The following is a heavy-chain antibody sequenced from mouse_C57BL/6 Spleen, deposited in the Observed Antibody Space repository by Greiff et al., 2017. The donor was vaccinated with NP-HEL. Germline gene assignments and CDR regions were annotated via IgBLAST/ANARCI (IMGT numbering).Heavy chain of an antibody. D-gene: IGHD2-5*01. CDR3: ARPLYSNYPAWFAY. CDR2: IRNKANGYTT. Sequence: EVQRVESGGGLVQPGGSLSLSCAASGFTFTDYYMSWVRQPPGKALEWLGFIRNKANGYTTEYSASVKGRFTISRDNSQSILYLQMNALRAEDSATYYCARPLYSNYPAWFAYWGQGTLVTVSA. J-gene: IGHJ3*01. CDR1: GFTFTDYY. V-gene: IGHV7-3*01.